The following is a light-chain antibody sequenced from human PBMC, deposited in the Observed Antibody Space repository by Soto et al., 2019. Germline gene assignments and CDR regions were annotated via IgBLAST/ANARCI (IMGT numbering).Light chain of an antibody. CDR1: QSVSSNY. CDR2: GAS. V-gene: IGKV3-20*01. Sequence: EILMTQSPATLSLSPGERATLSFRAGQSVSSNYLAWYQQKPGQAPRLHIYGASTRATGIPDRFTGSGSGTDFTLTISRLEPEDFAVYYCQQYGSSPRTFGQGTKVDIK. CDR3: QQYGSSPRT. J-gene: IGKJ1*01.